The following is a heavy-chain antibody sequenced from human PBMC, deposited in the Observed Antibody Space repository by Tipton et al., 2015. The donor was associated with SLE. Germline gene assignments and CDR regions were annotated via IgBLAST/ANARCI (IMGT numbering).Heavy chain of an antibody. CDR1: GFTFSSYG. J-gene: IGHJ4*02. V-gene: IGHV3-30*02. Sequence: SLRLSCAASGFTFSSYGMHWVRQAPGKGLEWVAFIRYDGSNKYYADSVKGRFTISRGNSKNTLYLQMNSLRAEDTAVYYCAKPTNGELSFDYWGQGTLVTVSS. CDR2: IRYDGSNK. D-gene: IGHD3-10*01. CDR3: AKPTNGELSFDY.